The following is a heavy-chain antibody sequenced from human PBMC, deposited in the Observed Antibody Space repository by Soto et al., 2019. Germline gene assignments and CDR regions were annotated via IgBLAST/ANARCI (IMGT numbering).Heavy chain of an antibody. CDR3: ARDGVSGLYSSSWYRRFDP. D-gene: IGHD6-13*01. J-gene: IGHJ5*02. CDR2: ISSSSSYI. V-gene: IGHV3-21*01. CDR1: GFTFSSYI. Sequence: GGSLRLSCAASGFTFSSYIMNWVRQAPGKGLEWVSSISSSSSYIYYADSVKGRFTISRDNAKNSLYLQMNSLRAEDTAVYYCARDGVSGLYSSSWYRRFDPWGQRPMVTVYS.